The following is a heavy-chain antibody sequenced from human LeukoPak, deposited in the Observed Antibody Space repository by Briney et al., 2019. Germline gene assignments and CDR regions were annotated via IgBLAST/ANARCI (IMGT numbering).Heavy chain of an antibody. J-gene: IGHJ6*04. CDR2: INAGNGNT. CDR3: AGIPVFGVVLHQEPV. D-gene: IGHD3-3*01. V-gene: IGHV1-3*03. Sequence: ASVKVSRKASGYTFTSYAMHWVRQAPGQRLEWMGWINAGNGNTKYSQEFQGRVTITRDTSASTAYMELSSLRSEDMAVYYCAGIPVFGVVLHQEPVWGKGTTVTVSS. CDR1: GYTFTSYA.